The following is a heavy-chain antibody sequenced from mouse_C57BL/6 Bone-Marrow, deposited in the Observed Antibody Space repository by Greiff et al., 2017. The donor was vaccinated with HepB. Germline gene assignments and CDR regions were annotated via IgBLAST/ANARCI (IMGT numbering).Heavy chain of an antibody. D-gene: IGHD4-1*01. J-gene: IGHJ2*01. V-gene: IGHV1-50*01. Sequence: QVQLQQPGAELVKPGASVKLSCKASGYTFTSYWMQWVKQRPGQGLEWIGEIDPSDSYTNYNQKFKGKATLTVDTSSSTAYMQLSSLTSEASAVYYCASWDFDYWGQGTTLTVSS. CDR2: IDPSDSYT. CDR1: GYTFTSYW. CDR3: ASWDFDY.